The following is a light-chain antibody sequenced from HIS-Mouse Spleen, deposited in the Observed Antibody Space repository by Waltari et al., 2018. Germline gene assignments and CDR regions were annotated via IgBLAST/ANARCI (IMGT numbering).Light chain of an antibody. CDR1: SSDVGGYNY. CDR3: SSYTSSSTLWV. J-gene: IGLJ3*02. Sequence: QSALTQPASVSGSPGQSITISCTGTSSDVGGYNYVSWYQQHPGKAPQLMIYEVSNRPAGGSNRGSGSKSGNTASLTISGLQAEDEADYYCSSYTSSSTLWVFGGGTKLTVL. V-gene: IGLV2-14*01. CDR2: EVS.